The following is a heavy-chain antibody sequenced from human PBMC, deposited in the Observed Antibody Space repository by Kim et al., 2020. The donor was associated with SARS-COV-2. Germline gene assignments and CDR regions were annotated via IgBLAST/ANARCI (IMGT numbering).Heavy chain of an antibody. D-gene: IGHD1-26*01. CDR1: GGSISSSSYY. V-gene: IGHV4-39*07. Sequence: SETLSLTCTVSGGSISSSSYYWGWLRQPPGKGLEWFGSIYYSGSTYYNPSLKSRVTISVDTSKNQFSLKLSSVTAADTAVYYCARVHSGSYDWFDPWGQGTLVTVSS. CDR3: ARVHSGSYDWFDP. CDR2: IYYSGST. J-gene: IGHJ5*02.